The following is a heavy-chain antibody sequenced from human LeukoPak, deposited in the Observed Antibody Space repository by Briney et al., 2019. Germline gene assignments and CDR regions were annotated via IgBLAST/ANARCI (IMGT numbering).Heavy chain of an antibody. D-gene: IGHD3-10*01. CDR3: ARVRGYYYYYMDV. Sequence: SETLSLTCAVYGGSFSGYYCSWIRQPPGKGLEWIGESNHSGSTNYNPSLKSRVTISVDTSKNQFSLKLSSVTAADTAVYYCARVRGYYYYYMDVWGKGTTVTVSS. J-gene: IGHJ6*03. CDR2: SNHSGST. V-gene: IGHV4-34*01. CDR1: GGSFSGYY.